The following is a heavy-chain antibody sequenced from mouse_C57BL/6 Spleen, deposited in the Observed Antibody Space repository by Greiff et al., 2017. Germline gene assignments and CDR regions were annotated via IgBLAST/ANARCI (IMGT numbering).Heavy chain of an antibody. CDR2: INYDGSST. D-gene: IGHD2-3*01. J-gene: IGHJ1*03. CDR3: ARDRGLLRYFDV. Sequence: EVKVVESEGGLVQPGRSMKLSCTASGFTFSDYYMAWVRQVPEKGLEWVANINYDGSSTYYLDSLKSRFILARDNAKNILYLQMSSLKSEDTATYYCARDRGLLRYFDVWGTGTTVTVSS. V-gene: IGHV5-16*01. CDR1: GFTFSDYY.